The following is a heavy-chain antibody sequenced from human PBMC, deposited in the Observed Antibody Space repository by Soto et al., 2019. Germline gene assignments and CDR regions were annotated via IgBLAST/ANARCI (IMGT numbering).Heavy chain of an antibody. V-gene: IGHV4-59*13. CDR3: ASVTFGGVVLAH. D-gene: IGHD3-16*01. Sequence: QVQLQESGPGLVKPSETLSLTCTVSAASFSKYYWTWIRQPPGKGLEWLGYIYFNGNTNYNPSPKRRVTISVDTSKKQISLNLTSVTDADTAVYFCASVTFGGVVLAHWGQGTLVTVSS. CDR2: IYFNGNT. CDR1: AASFSKYY. J-gene: IGHJ4*02.